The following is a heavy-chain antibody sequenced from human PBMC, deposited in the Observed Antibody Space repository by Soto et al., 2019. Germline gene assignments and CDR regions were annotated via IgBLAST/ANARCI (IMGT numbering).Heavy chain of an antibody. J-gene: IGHJ6*02. CDR3: AREDWVDYYGMDV. Sequence: ASVKVSCKASGYTFTGYYMHWVRQAPGQGLEWMGWINPNSGGTNYAQKFQGWVTMTRDTSISTAYMELSRLRSDDTAVYYCAREDWVDYYGMDVWGQGTTVTVSS. CDR1: GYTFTGYY. CDR2: INPNSGGT. V-gene: IGHV1-2*04. D-gene: IGHD2-15*01.